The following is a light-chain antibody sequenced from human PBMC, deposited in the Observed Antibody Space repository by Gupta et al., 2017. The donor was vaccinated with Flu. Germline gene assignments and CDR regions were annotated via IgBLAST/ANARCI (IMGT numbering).Light chain of an antibody. CDR3: RQYNNWPSGT. V-gene: IGKV3-15*01. J-gene: IGKJ1*01. CDR2: GAS. Sequence: ELVMTQSPATLSVSPGERATLSCRASQSVSSNLAWYQQKPGQAPRLLIYGASTRTTGIPARFSGSGSGTEFTLTISSLQSEDFAVYYCRQYNNWPSGTFGQGTKVEIK. CDR1: QSVSSN.